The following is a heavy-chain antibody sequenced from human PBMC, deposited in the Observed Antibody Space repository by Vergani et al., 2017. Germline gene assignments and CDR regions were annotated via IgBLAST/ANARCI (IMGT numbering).Heavy chain of an antibody. CDR3: VKDNDYDADGPFDL. D-gene: IGHD3-16*01. J-gene: IGHJ2*01. V-gene: IGHV3-30-3*02. CDR2: ISYDGSNK. CDR1: GFTFSSYA. Sequence: QAQLVESGGGVVQPGRSLRLSCAASGFTFSSYAMHWVRQAPGKGLEWVAVISYDGSNKYYADSVKGRFTISRDNSKNTLYLQMNNLRHEDTALYFCVKDNDYDADGPFDLWGRGTLVTVSS.